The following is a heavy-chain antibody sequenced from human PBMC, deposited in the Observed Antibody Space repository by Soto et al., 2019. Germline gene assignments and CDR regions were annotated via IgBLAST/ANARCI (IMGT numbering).Heavy chain of an antibody. V-gene: IGHV1-18*01. Sequence: HLEQSGPEVKKPGASITVSCKTSGDTFTNFGLSWVRQAPGQGLEWMGWIATYNSNRNYAQKFQGRLTLTTDTSTSTAYMELKNLGYDDTAVYYCARVVRGVVKWFDPWGQGTLVTVSS. CDR2: IATYNSNR. J-gene: IGHJ5*02. D-gene: IGHD3-10*01. CDR3: ARVVRGVVKWFDP. CDR1: GDTFTNFG.